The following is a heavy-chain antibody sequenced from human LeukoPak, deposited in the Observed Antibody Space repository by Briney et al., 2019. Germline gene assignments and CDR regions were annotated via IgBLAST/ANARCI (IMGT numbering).Heavy chain of an antibody. Sequence: ASVKVSCEASGYTFTSYGISWVRQAPGQGLEWMGWIGAYNGNTNYAQKLQGRVTMTTDTSTSTAYMELRSLRSDDTAVYYCARCSDVTMIVVVPPDDYWGQGTLVTVSS. D-gene: IGHD3-22*01. CDR1: GYTFTSYG. J-gene: IGHJ4*02. CDR3: ARCSDVTMIVVVPPDDY. V-gene: IGHV1-18*01. CDR2: IGAYNGNT.